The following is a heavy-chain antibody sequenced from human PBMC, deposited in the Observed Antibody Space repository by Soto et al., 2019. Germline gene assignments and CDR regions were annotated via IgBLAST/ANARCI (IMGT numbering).Heavy chain of an antibody. CDR3: ARLYDSSGYYPFDY. J-gene: IGHJ4*02. V-gene: IGHV1-69*01. Sequence: ASVQVSCQASGGTFSSYAISWVRQAPGQGLEWMGGIIPIFGTANYAQKFQGRVTITADESTSTAYMELSSLRSEDTAVYYCARLYDSSGYYPFDYWGQGTLVTVPS. D-gene: IGHD3-22*01. CDR2: IIPIFGTA. CDR1: GGTFSSYA.